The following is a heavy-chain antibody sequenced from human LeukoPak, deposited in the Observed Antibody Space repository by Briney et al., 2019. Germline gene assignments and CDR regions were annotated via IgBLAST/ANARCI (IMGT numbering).Heavy chain of an antibody. D-gene: IGHD3-10*01. J-gene: IGHJ4*02. CDR3: ATTYYYGSGSYYNPYY. CDR1: GFTFSSYS. V-gene: IGHV3-21*01. Sequence: GGSLRLSCAASGFTFSSYSMNWVRQAPGKGLEWVSSISGNSNFIYYADSVKGRFTISRDNAKNSLYLQMNSLRAEDRAVYYCATTYYYGSGSYYNPYYWGQGTLVTVSS. CDR2: ISGNSNFI.